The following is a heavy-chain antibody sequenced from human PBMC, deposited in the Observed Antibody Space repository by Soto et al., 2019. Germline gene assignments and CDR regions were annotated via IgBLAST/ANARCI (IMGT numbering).Heavy chain of an antibody. D-gene: IGHD1-1*01. J-gene: IGHJ3*02. V-gene: IGHV4-34*01. CDR2: MSHSGGT. CDR1: GGSVSGANYY. CDR3: ARVERGTATTVVDAFDI. Sequence: QVQLQQWGAGLLKPSETLSLTCAVYGGSVSGANYYWSWIRQPPGKGLEWIGEMSHSGGTHFNPSLKSRVTISVDTSTNHFSLKMSSVTAADTALYYCARVERGTATTVVDAFDIWGPGTMFTVSS.